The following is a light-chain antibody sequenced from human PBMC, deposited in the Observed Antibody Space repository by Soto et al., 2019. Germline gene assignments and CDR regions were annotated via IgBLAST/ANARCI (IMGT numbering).Light chain of an antibody. Sequence: QSVLTQPPSASGTPGQRVTISCSGSTSNIESNNVNWYLQLPGTAPKLLIYSDNPRPSGIPARFSGSKSGTSASLAISGLQSDDEADYYCAAWDDSLNGRVFGGGTKVTVL. V-gene: IGLV1-44*01. CDR2: SDN. J-gene: IGLJ3*02. CDR3: AAWDDSLNGRV. CDR1: TSNIESNN.